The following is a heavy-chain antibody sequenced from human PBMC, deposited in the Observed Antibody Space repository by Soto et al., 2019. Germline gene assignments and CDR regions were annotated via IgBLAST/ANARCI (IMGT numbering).Heavy chain of an antibody. CDR1: GGTFSSYA. CDR2: IIPIFGTA. V-gene: IGHV1-69*06. CDR3: AREIVATMPDAYYYGMDV. Sequence: SVKVSCKASGGTFSSYAISWVRQAPGQGLEWMGGIIPIFGTANYAQKFQGRVTITADKSTSTAYMELSSLRSEDTAVYYCAREIVATMPDAYYYGMDVWGQGTTVTVSS. J-gene: IGHJ6*02. D-gene: IGHD5-12*01.